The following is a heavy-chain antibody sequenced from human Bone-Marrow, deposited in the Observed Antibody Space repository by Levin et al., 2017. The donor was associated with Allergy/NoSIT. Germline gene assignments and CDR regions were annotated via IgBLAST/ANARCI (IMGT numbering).Heavy chain of an antibody. CDR3: VRITTVTKGYFYYFNMDV. V-gene: IGHV3-7*03. D-gene: IGHD4-17*01. CDR1: GFTFSGSR. J-gene: IGHJ6*04. Sequence: GESLKISCATSGFTFSGSRMSWVRQAPGKGLGWVADINQDGSETKYTDSVKGRFTISRDNGKKSLYLHMNSLRVEDTALYYCVRITTVTKGYFYYFNMDVWGEGTTVTVSS. CDR2: INQDGSET.